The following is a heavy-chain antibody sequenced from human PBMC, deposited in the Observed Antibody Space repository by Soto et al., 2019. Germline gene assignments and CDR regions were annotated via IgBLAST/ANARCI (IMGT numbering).Heavy chain of an antibody. J-gene: IGHJ4*02. CDR3: ARSVGVTTLSYLDY. Sequence: GASVKVSCKAAGGTCGSYGMSWVRQATGQGLEWMGGIIPMFGTATHTQNFQGRLTITADESTSTAYMELSSLRSEDTAVYFCARSVGVTTLSYLDYWGQGTLVTVSS. D-gene: IGHD1-26*01. V-gene: IGHV1-69*13. CDR2: IIPMFGTA. CDR1: GGTCGSYG.